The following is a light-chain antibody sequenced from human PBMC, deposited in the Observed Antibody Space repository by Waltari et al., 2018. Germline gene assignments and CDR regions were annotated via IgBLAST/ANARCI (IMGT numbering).Light chain of an antibody. CDR2: GKN. Sequence: SSELTQDHAVSVALGQTVRITCQGASLRTSYASWYQQKSGQAPILVLFGKNKRPSGIPDRFSGYNSETTTSLTITGAQAEDEADYYCSSRDSSASHVLFAGGTKLTVL. CDR1: SLRTSY. CDR3: SSRDSSASHVL. J-gene: IGLJ2*01. V-gene: IGLV3-19*01.